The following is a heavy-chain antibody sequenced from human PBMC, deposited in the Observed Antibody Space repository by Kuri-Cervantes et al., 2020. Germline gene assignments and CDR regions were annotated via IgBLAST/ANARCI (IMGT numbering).Heavy chain of an antibody. D-gene: IGHD1-26*01. CDR1: GFTFSTYA. J-gene: IGHJ5*02. CDR2: IRSRGDT. V-gene: IGHV3-23*01. CDR3: AKDRLYDVGAAGWFDP. Sequence: GGSLRLSCAASGFTFSTYAMIWVRQAPGKGLEWVSAIRSRGDTHYADSVKGRFTISRDNAKNSLYLQMNSLRTEDTALYYCAKDRLYDVGAAGWFDPWGQGTLVTVSS.